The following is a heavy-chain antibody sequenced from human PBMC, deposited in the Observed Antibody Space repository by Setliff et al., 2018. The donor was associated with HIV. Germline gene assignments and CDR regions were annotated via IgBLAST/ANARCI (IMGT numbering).Heavy chain of an antibody. J-gene: IGHJ4*02. CDR2: IDYSGST. D-gene: IGHD2-15*01. CDR1: GYSISSGYY. Sequence: SETLSLTCAVSGYSISSGYYWGWIRQPPGKGLEWIGSIDYSGSTYYNPSLKSRVTISVDTSKSQFSLKLSSVTAADTAVYYCARKPGFCSGGGCRGYFDYWGQGTLVTSPQ. CDR3: ARKPGFCSGGGCRGYFDY. V-gene: IGHV4-38-2*01.